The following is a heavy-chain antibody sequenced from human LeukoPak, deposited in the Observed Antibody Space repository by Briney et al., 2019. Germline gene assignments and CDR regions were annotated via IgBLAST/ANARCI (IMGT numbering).Heavy chain of an antibody. CDR2: IKSKTDGGTI. CDR3: TTSYYDSSGFRA. V-gene: IGHV3-15*01. Sequence: PGGSLRLSCAASGFSLNNAWMSWVRQAPGKGLEWVGRIKSKTDGGTIDYAAPAKGRSTISRDDSKNMVYLLMNSLKTEDTAVYYCTTSYYDSSGFRAWGQGTLVTVSS. D-gene: IGHD3-22*01. J-gene: IGHJ4*02. CDR1: GFSLNNAW.